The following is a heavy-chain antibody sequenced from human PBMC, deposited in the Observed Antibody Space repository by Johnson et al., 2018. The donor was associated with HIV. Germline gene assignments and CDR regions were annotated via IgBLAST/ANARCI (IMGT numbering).Heavy chain of an antibody. CDR2: ISSSGTTV. V-gene: IGHV3-11*01. J-gene: IGHJ3*02. CDR3: ARQQLWPRNDAFDI. D-gene: IGHD5-18*01. Sequence: QVQLVESGGGLVQPGGSLRLSCAASGFTFSDYYMTWIRQTPGKGLEWVSYISSSGTTVYYADSVRGRFSISRDNTKHSLYLQMNSLRAEDTAVYYCARQQLWPRNDAFDIWGQGTMVTVSS. CDR1: GFTFSDYY.